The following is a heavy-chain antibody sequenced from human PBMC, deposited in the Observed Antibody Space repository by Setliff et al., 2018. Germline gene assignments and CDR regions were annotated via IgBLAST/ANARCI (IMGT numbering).Heavy chain of an antibody. CDR1: GDSMSTYY. CDR3: ARGNMFDGSGRWFDY. CDR2: IYFGGSA. Sequence: SETLSLTCSVSGDSMSTYYWNWIRQSPGKGLEWIGNIYFGGSANYNPSLKSRVTISVDMSNNQHSLRLNSLTAADTAIYYCARGNMFDGSGRWFDYWGQGTLVTVS. J-gene: IGHJ4*02. D-gene: IGHD3-10*01. V-gene: IGHV4-59*01.